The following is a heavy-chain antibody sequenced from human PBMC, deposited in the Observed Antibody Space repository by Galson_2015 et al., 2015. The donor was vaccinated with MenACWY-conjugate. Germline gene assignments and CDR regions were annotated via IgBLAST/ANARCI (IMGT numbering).Heavy chain of an antibody. CDR1: GDSVSSDSAA. CDR3: AREERGSYYYYSLDV. D-gene: IGHD2-15*01. V-gene: IGHV6-1*01. Sequence: CAISGDSVSSDSAAWNWIRQSPSRGLEWLGRTYFTSKWYNDYAVSVKSRITINPDTAKNQLSLHLKSVTPEDTAIYYCAREERGSYYYYSLDVWGQGTTVTVSS. CDR2: TYFTSKWYN. J-gene: IGHJ6*02.